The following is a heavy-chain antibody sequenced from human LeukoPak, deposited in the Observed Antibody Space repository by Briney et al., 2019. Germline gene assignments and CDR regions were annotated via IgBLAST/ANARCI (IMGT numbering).Heavy chain of an antibody. J-gene: IGHJ4*02. V-gene: IGHV1-69*04. CDR1: GYTFTSYG. D-gene: IGHD4-17*01. CDR2: IIPIHGIR. Sequence: GASVKVSCKASGYTFTSYGISWVRQAPGQGLEWMGRIIPIHGIRNYAKNFQGRVTIAADKSPSTAYMELSSLRSEDTAMYYCAREDYYGDYQFDFWGQGTLITVSS. CDR3: AREDYYGDYQFDF.